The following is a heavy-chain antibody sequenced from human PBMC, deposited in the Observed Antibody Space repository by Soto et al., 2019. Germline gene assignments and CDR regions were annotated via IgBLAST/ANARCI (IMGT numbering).Heavy chain of an antibody. CDR2: ISGSGGST. CDR1: GFTVSSYA. J-gene: IGHJ4*02. D-gene: IGHD3-10*01. CDR3: AKDRTSGSYYPSLFDY. Sequence: PWGSLGLSCAASGFTVSSYAMSGVRQAPGKGLEWVSAISGSGGSTYYADSVKGRFTISRDNTKNTLYLQMNSLRAEDTAVYYCAKDRTSGSYYPSLFDYWGQGTLVTVSS. V-gene: IGHV3-23*01.